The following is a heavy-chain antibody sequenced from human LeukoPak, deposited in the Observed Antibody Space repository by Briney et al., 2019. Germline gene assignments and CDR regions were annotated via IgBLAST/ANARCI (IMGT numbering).Heavy chain of an antibody. CDR2: IWYDGSNK. V-gene: IGHV3-33*06. Sequence: SGRSLRLSCAASGFTFSSYGMHWVRQAPGKGLEWVAVIWYDGSNKYHADSVKGRFTISRDNSKNTLYLQMNSLRAEDTAVYYCANEDSGCPGSCWGQGTLVTVSS. J-gene: IGHJ4*02. CDR1: GFTFSSYG. CDR3: ANEDSGCPGSC. D-gene: IGHD6-19*01.